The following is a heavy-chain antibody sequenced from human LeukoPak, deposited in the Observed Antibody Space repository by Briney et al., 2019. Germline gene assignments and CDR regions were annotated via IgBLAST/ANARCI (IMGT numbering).Heavy chain of an antibody. CDR1: GFTFSSYA. CDR3: AKGYYGSGSYCMSY. J-gene: IGHJ4*02. D-gene: IGHD3-10*01. Sequence: RGSLRLSCAASGFTFSSYAMSWVRQAPGKGLEWVSAISGSGGSTYYADSVKGRFTISRDNSKNTLYLQMNSLRAEDTAVYYCAKGYYGSGSYCMSYWGQGTLVTVSS. CDR2: ISGSGGST. V-gene: IGHV3-23*01.